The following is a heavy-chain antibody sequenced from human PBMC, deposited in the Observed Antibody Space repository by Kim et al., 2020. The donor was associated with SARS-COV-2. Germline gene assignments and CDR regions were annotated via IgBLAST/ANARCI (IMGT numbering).Heavy chain of an antibody. CDR3: AKDHKGTTRTEINGH. V-gene: IGHV3-23*01. CDR2: ISGSGGST. CDR1: GFTFSSYA. J-gene: IGHJ4*02. Sequence: GGSLRLSCAASGFTFSSYAMSWVRQAPGKGLEWVSAISGSGGSTYYADSVKGRFTISRDNSKNTLYLQMNSLRAEDTAVYYCAKDHKGTTRTEINGHWGQGTLVTVSS. D-gene: IGHD1-1*01.